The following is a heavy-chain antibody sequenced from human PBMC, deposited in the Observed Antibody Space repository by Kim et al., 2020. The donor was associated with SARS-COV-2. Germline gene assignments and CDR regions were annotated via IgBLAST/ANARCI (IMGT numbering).Heavy chain of an antibody. Sequence: TNSNPALKSRVTISVDKSKNQFSLKLSSVTAADTAVYYCARDIRPRSFDYWGQGTLVTVSS. J-gene: IGHJ4*02. V-gene: IGHV4-4*02. CDR3: ARDIRPRSFDY. D-gene: IGHD2-2*02. CDR2: T.